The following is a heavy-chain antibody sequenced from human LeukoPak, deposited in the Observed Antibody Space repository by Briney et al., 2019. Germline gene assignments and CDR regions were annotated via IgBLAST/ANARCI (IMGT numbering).Heavy chain of an antibody. D-gene: IGHD6-13*01. CDR1: GYSFTSYW. Sequence: HGESLKISCKGSGYSFTSYWIGWARQMPGKGLEWMAIINPGDSDTRYSPSFQGQVTISADKSISTVYLQWGSLKASDTAMYYCARRRIAAADYYYYGMDVWGQGTTVTVSS. CDR2: INPGDSDT. J-gene: IGHJ6*02. V-gene: IGHV5-51*01. CDR3: ARRRIAAADYYYYGMDV.